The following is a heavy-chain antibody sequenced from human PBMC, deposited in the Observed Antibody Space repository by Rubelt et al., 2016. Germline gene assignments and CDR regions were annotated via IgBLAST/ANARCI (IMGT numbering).Heavy chain of an antibody. Sequence: QVQLVQSGAEVKKPGSSVKVSCKASGYTFTSYYMHWVRQAPGQGLEWVGIIKPSGGSTSYAQKFQGRVTMTRDTSTSTVYMELSSLRSEDTAVYYCARESGIGGSYSHDAFDIWGQGTMVTVSS. CDR1: GYTFTSYY. J-gene: IGHJ3*02. CDR2: IKPSGGST. V-gene: IGHV1-46*01. CDR3: ARESGIGGSYSHDAFDI. D-gene: IGHD1-26*01.